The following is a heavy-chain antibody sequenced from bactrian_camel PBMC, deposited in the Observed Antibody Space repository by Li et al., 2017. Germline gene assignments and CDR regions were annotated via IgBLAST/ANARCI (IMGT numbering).Heavy chain of an antibody. CDR2: NTSDGTT. CDR3: AARDRYCHLDIDEYNY. Sequence: HVQLVESGGGSVQAGGSLKLSCLASGRILGSCGKAWYRQAPGKGRELVSRNTSDGTTTYSDSVKGRFTISQDNANNALYLQMNSLRIEDTAVYYCAARDRYCHLDIDEYNYWGQGTQVTVS. V-gene: IGHV3S55*01. CDR1: GRILGSCG. J-gene: IGHJ4*01. D-gene: IGHD2*01.